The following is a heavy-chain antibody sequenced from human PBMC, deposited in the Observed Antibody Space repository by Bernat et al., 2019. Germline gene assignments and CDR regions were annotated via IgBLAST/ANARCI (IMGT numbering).Heavy chain of an antibody. D-gene: IGHD6-19*01. CDR1: GFTVSNNY. V-gene: IGHV3-53*01. CDR2: IYSGGST. Sequence: EVQLVESGGGLIQPGGSLRLSCAASGFTVSNNYMSWVRQAPGKGLEWVSVIYSGGSTYYVDSVKGRFTISRDNSKNTLYLQMNSLRAEDTAVYYCARQEWLTYYFDYWGQGTLVTVSS. J-gene: IGHJ4*02. CDR3: ARQEWLTYYFDY.